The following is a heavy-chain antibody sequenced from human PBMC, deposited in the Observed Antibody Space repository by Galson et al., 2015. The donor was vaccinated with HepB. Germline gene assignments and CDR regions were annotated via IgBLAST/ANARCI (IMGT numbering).Heavy chain of an antibody. J-gene: IGHJ4*02. CDR2: ISATGGDT. V-gene: IGHV3-23*01. D-gene: IGHD2-2*02. CDR3: GKHLPRYQMVYLGYYFDS. Sequence: SLRLSCAASGFTFSRYAIGWVRQAPGKGLEWVSSISATGGDTYYADSVKGRFTISRDNSKNTLYLQMNSLRAEDTAVYYCGKHLPRYQMVYLGYYFDSWGQGTLVVVSS. CDR1: GFTFSRYA.